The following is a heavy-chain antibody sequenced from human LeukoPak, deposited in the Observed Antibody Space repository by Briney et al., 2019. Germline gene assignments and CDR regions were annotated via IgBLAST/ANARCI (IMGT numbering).Heavy chain of an antibody. D-gene: IGHD3-10*01. CDR3: ARGYSSAFDI. CDR2: IHYSGST. J-gene: IGHJ3*02. Sequence: SQTLSLTCTVSGGSISSGAYYWSWIRQHPGKGLEWIGYIHYSGSTYYNPSLTSRVSISVVKSKNQFSLKLSSVTAADTAVYYRARGYSSAFDIWGQGTMVTVSS. CDR1: GGSISSGAYY. V-gene: IGHV4-31*03.